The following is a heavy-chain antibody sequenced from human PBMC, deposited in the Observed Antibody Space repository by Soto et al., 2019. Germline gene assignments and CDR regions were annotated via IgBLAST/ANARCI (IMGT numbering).Heavy chain of an antibody. CDR2: IIPIFGTT. V-gene: IGHV1-69*12. CDR1: GGTFNSYA. D-gene: IGHD1-1*01. CDR3: ARGIVTGSEYNYYYYRMDV. J-gene: IGHJ6*02. Sequence: QVQLVQSGAEVKMPGSSVKVSCKASGGTFNSYAIDWVRQAPGHGLEWMGGIIPIFGTTNYPQKLQGRVKLTADESTRTAYMELSTLRSEDTAVYYCARGIVTGSEYNYYYYRMDVWGQGTTVTVSS.